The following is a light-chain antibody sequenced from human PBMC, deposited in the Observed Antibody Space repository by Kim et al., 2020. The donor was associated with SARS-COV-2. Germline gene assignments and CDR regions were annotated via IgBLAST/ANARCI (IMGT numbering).Light chain of an antibody. Sequence: EVVLTQSPGTLSLSPGERATLSCRASQSVSSIYLAWYQQKPGQSPRLLIYGASSRATGIPDRFSGSGSGTDFTLTISRLEPKDFAVYYCQQHGSKPITFGQGTRLEIK. J-gene: IGKJ5*01. CDR2: GAS. CDR1: QSVSSIY. V-gene: IGKV3-20*01. CDR3: QQHGSKPIT.